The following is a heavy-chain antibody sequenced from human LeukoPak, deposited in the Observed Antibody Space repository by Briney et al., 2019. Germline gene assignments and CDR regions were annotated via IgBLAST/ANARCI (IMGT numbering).Heavy chain of an antibody. V-gene: IGHV1-69*02. Sequence: WASVKVSCKASGGTFSSYTISWVRQAPGRGLEWMGRIIPILGIANYAQKFQGRVTITADKSTSTAYMELSSLRSEDTAVYYCASTAGVVVVPAAKPNDAFDIWGQGTMVTVSS. J-gene: IGHJ3*02. CDR1: GGTFSSYT. CDR3: ASTAGVVVVPAAKPNDAFDI. D-gene: IGHD2-2*01. CDR2: IIPILGIA.